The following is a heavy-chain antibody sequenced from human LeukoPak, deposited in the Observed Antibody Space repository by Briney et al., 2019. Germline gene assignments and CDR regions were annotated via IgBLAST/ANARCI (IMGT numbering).Heavy chain of an antibody. V-gene: IGHV4-61*02. CDR1: GGSISSGSYY. D-gene: IGHD6-13*01. CDR3: ARDSSSWPPRYGMDV. CDR2: IYTSGST. J-gene: IGHJ6*02. Sequence: SQTLSLTCTVSGGSISSGSYYWSWIRQPAGKGLEWIGRIYTSGSTNYNPSLKSRVTISVDTSKNQFSLKLSSVTAADTAVYYCARDSSSWPPRYGMDVWGQGTTVTVSS.